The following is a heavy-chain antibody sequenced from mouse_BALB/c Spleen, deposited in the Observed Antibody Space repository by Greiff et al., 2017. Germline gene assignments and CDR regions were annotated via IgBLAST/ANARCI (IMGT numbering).Heavy chain of an antibody. CDR1: GFNIKDTY. CDR3: ARRLAY. Sequence: VQLKESGAELVKPGASVKLSCTASGFNIKDTYMHWVKQRPEQGLEWIGRIDPANGNTKYDPKFQGKATITADTSSNTAYLQLSSLTSEDTAVYYCARRLAYWGQGTLVTVSA. CDR2: IDPANGNT. V-gene: IGHV14-3*02. J-gene: IGHJ3*01.